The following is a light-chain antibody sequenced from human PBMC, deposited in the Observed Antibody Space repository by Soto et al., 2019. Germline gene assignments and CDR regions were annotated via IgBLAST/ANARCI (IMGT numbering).Light chain of an antibody. J-gene: IGKJ4*01. CDR2: AAS. Sequence: DIQMTQSPSSLSASFGDRVTMTCRASQGIGIYLAWFQQRPGNTPKLLIYAASILQSGVPSRFSGSGSGTDFTLTISSLQPEDGATYYCQKYNSAPLTFGGGTRVEIK. V-gene: IGKV1-27*01. CDR1: QGIGIY. CDR3: QKYNSAPLT.